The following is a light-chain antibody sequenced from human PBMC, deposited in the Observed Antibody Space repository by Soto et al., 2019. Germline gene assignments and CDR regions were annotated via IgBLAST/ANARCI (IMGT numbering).Light chain of an antibody. CDR3: QQYGTSPLT. CDR1: QSISNW. Sequence: DIQMTQSPSTLSASVGDRVIITCRASQSISNWLAWYQQKPGKAPNLLIYKASSLKSGVPSRFSGSGSGTEFTLTISSLQPDDFAVYHCQQYGTSPLTFGGGTKVDIK. CDR2: KAS. J-gene: IGKJ4*01. V-gene: IGKV1-5*03.